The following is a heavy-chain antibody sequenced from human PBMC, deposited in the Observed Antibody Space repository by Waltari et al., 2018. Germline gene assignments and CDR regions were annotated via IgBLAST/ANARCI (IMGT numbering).Heavy chain of an antibody. CDR3: AKDARFDY. Sequence: EVQLLESGGGLVQPGGSLRLSCAASGFTFSSYAMIWVRQAPGTWLEWVSAISGSGGSKYAADSVKGRFTISRDNSKNTLYLQMNSLRAEDTAVYYCAKDARFDYWGQGTLVTVSS. CDR2: ISGSGGSK. CDR1: GFTFSSYA. V-gene: IGHV3-23*01. J-gene: IGHJ4*02.